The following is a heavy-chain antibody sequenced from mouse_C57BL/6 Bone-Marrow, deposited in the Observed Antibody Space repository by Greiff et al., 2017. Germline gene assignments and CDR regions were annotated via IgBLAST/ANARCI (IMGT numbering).Heavy chain of an antibody. CDR1: GFNIKDDY. CDR3: TPIYYGNYPYAMDY. V-gene: IGHV14-4*01. D-gene: IGHD2-1*01. CDR2: IDPENGDT. J-gene: IGHJ4*01. Sequence: VQLQQSGAELVRPGASVKLSCTASGFNIKDDYMHWVKQRPEQGLEWIGWIDPENGDTEYASKFHGKATITADTSSNTAYLQLSSLTSEDTAVYYCTPIYYGNYPYAMDYWGQGTSVTVSS.